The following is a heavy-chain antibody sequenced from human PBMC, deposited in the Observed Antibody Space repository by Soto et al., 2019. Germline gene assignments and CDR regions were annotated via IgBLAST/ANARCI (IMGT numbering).Heavy chain of an antibody. CDR2: IDPSDSYT. D-gene: IGHD6-6*01. V-gene: IGHV5-10-1*01. CDR1: GYSFTSYW. Sequence: GESLKISCKGSGYSFTSYWISWVRQMPGKGLEWMGRIDPSDSYTNYSPSFQGHVTISADKSISTAYLQWSSLKASDTAMYYRASSSSSGYYYYGMDVWGQGTTVTVSS. J-gene: IGHJ6*02. CDR3: ASSSSSGYYYYGMDV.